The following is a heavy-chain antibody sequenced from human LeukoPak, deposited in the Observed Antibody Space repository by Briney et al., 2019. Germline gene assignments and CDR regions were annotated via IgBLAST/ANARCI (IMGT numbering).Heavy chain of an antibody. Sequence: PGRSLRLSCAASGFTFDDYAMHWVRQAPGKGLEWVSGISWNSGSIGYADSVKGRFTISRDNAKNSLYLQMNSLRDEDTALYYCAKDFAHDYYDSSARGAFDIWGQGTMVTVSS. CDR2: ISWNSGSI. CDR3: AKDFAHDYYDSSARGAFDI. CDR1: GFTFDDYA. J-gene: IGHJ3*02. V-gene: IGHV3-9*01. D-gene: IGHD3-22*01.